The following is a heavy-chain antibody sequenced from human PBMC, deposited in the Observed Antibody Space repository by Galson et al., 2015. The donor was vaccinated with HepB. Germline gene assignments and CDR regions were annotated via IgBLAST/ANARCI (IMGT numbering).Heavy chain of an antibody. Sequence: SLRLSCAASGFTFSNAWMNWVRQAPGKGLEWVGRIKSKTDGGTTGYAAPVKGRFTISRDDSKNTLYLQMNSLKTEDTAVYYCTTDSSGYLTIDYWGQGTLVTVSS. CDR1: GFTFSNAW. D-gene: IGHD3-22*01. J-gene: IGHJ4*02. CDR3: TTDSSGYLTIDY. CDR2: IKSKTDGGTT. V-gene: IGHV3-15*07.